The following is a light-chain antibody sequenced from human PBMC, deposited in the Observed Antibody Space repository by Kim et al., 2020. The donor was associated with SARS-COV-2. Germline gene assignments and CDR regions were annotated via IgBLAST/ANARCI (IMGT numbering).Light chain of an antibody. CDR2: KAS. V-gene: IGKV1-5*03. Sequence: DIQMTQSPSTLSASVGDRVTITCRASQSISSWLAWYQQKPEKAPKLLIYKASSLESGVPSRFSGSGSGTEFTLTISSLQPDDFATYYCQQYNSYSYTFGQGTKLEI. J-gene: IGKJ2*01. CDR3: QQYNSYSYT. CDR1: QSISSW.